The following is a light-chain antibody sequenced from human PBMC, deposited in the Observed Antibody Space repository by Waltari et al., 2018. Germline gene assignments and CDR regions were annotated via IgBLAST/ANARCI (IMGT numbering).Light chain of an antibody. CDR1: QSVLYTSNNKNY. CDR2: WAS. J-gene: IGKJ4*01. CDR3: QQYYSTPPT. V-gene: IGKV4-1*01. Sequence: DTVMTQSPDSLAVSLGERATINCKSSQSVLYTSNNKNYLAWYQQKPGQPPKLLIYWASIRESGVPDRFSGSGSGTDFTLTISSLQAEDAAVYYCQQYYSTPPTFGGGTKVEIK.